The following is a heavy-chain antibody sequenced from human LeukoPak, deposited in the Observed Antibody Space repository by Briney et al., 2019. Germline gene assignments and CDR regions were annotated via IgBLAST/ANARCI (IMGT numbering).Heavy chain of an antibody. V-gene: IGHV3-21*01. CDR1: GFTFSSYS. CDR2: ISSSSSYI. Sequence: SGGSLRLSCAASGFTFSSYSMNWVRQAPGKGLEWVSSISSSSSYIYYADSVKGRFTISRDNAKNSLYPQMNSLRAEDTAVYYCARDGDGGNAVDYWGQGTLVTVSS. D-gene: IGHD4-23*01. J-gene: IGHJ4*02. CDR3: ARDGDGGNAVDY.